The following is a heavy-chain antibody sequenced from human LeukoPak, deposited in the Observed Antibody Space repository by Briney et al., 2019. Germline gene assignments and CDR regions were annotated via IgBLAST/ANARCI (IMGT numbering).Heavy chain of an antibody. D-gene: IGHD1-26*01. CDR1: GFTFDDYG. CDR3: ARECSRWEPWAYYYYYYYMDV. Sequence: GGSLRLSCAASGFTFDDYGMSWVRQAPGKGLEWVSGINWNGGSTGYADSVKGRFTISRDNAKNSLYLQMNSLRAEDTALYYCARECSRWEPWAYYYYYYYMDVWGKGTTVTVSS. J-gene: IGHJ6*03. V-gene: IGHV3-20*04. CDR2: INWNGGST.